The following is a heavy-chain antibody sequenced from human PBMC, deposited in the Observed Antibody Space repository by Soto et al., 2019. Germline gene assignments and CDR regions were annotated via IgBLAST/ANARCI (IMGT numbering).Heavy chain of an antibody. D-gene: IGHD5-12*01. J-gene: IGHJ5*01. V-gene: IGHV3-33*01. CDR1: GFTFSSYG. Sequence: PGGSLRLSCAASGFTFSSYGMHWVRQAPGKGLEWVAVIWYDGSNKYYADSVKGRFTISRDNSKNTLYLQMNSLRAEDTAVYYCLLSGEWLRIGRFDFWGQGSLVPVSS. CDR2: IWYDGSNK. CDR3: LLSGEWLRIGRFDF.